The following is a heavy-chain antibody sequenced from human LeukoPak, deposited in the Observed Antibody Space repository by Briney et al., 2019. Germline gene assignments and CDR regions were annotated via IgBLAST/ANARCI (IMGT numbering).Heavy chain of an antibody. D-gene: IGHD2-15*01. J-gene: IGHJ2*01. Sequence: GGSLRLSCAASGFTFSSYEMNWVRQAPGKGLEWVSSISSSSSYIYYADSVKGRFTISRDNARNSLYLQMNSLRAEDTAVYYCARDGLAAATLHWCFDLWGRGTLVTVSS. V-gene: IGHV3-21*01. CDR2: ISSSSSYI. CDR1: GFTFSSYE. CDR3: ARDGLAAATLHWCFDL.